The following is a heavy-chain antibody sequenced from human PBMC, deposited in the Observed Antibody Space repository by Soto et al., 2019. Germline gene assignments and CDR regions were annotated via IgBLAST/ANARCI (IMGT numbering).Heavy chain of an antibody. Sequence: GESLKISCKGSGYSFTSYWIGWVRQMPGKGLEWMGIIYPGDSDTRYSQSFQGQVTISADKSISTAYLQWSSLKASDTAMYYCARAREYCSSTSCYQYYYYGMDVWGQGTTVTVSS. CDR3: ARAREYCSSTSCYQYYYYGMDV. D-gene: IGHD2-2*01. V-gene: IGHV5-51*01. CDR2: IYPGDSDT. J-gene: IGHJ6*02. CDR1: GYSFTSYW.